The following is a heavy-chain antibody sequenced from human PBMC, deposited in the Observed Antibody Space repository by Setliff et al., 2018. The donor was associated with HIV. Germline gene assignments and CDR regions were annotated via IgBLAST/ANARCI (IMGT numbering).Heavy chain of an antibody. J-gene: IGHJ4*02. CDR1: GGSISSNSYY. CDR2: IYYSGST. Sequence: SETLSLTCTVSGGSISSNSYYWGWFRQPPGKGLEWIGSIYYSGSTYYTPSLKSRVTISVDTSQNQFSLKLNSVTAADTAVYYCARSNYDSSFDYWGQGTLVTVSS. D-gene: IGHD3-22*01. V-gene: IGHV4-39*01. CDR3: ARSNYDSSFDY.